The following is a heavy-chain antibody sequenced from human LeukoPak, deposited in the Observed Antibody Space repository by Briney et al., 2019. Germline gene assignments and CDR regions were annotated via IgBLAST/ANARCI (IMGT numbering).Heavy chain of an antibody. J-gene: IGHJ4*02. CDR2: IYYSGST. D-gene: IGHD6-13*01. Sequence: SETLSLTCTVSGGSLSSYYWSWIRQPPGKGLEWIGYIYYSGSTNYNPSLKSRVTISVDTSKNQFSLKLSSVTAADTAVYYCARGYSSSWTDYWGQGTLVTVSS. CDR1: GGSLSSYY. V-gene: IGHV4-59*01. CDR3: ARGYSSSWTDY.